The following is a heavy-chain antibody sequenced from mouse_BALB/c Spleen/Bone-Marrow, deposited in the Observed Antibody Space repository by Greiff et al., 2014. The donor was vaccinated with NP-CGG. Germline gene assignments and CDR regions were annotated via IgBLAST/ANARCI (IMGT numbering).Heavy chain of an antibody. CDR1: GYTFTGYT. CDR2: INPTSGNA. D-gene: IGHD2-3*01. Sequence: QVQLQQSGAELARPGASVKMSCKASGYTFTGYTIHWVKQRPGQGLEWIGYINPTSGNANYNQKFKDKATLTADKSSSTAYMQLSSLTSEDSAVFYCARSMIVYFATDYWGQGTSVTVSS. CDR3: ARSMIVYFATDY. V-gene: IGHV1-4*01. J-gene: IGHJ4*01.